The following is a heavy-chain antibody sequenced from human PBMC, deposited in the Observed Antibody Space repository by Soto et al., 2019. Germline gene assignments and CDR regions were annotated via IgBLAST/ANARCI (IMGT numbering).Heavy chain of an antibody. V-gene: IGHV4-34*01. CDR1: GGSFSDYS. CDR3: ARGLFSGDAYSGGWYYFDY. J-gene: IGHJ4*02. D-gene: IGHD3-10*01. CDR2: INHSGSA. Sequence: QVQLQQWGAGLLKPSETLSLTCAVYGGSFSDYSWTWIRQPPGKALEWIGQINHSGSANYNPTLRSRVVISIGTPNNQFSVELTSVPAADTAVYYCARGLFSGDAYSGGWYYFDYWGQGTLVTVSS.